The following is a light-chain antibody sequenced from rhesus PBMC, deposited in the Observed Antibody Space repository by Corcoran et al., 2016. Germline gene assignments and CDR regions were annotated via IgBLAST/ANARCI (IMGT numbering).Light chain of an antibody. J-gene: IGKJ4*01. Sequence: DIQLTQSPSSLSASVGDTVTITCRARQTISRWLDWHQQKPGKARKLLISKASTLQGGVPSRFSGRGAGTAFTHTIRSLQPEDFATCYCLQYRRGPLAFGGGTKVELK. CDR1: QTISRW. V-gene: IGKV1-22*01. CDR2: KAS. CDR3: LQYRRGPLA.